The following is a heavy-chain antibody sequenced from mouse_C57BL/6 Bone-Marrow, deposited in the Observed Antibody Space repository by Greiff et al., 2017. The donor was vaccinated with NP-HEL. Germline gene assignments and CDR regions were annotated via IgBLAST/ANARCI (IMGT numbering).Heavy chain of an antibody. V-gene: IGHV1-15*01. Sequence: QVQLQQSGAELVRPGASVTLSCKASGYTFTDYEMHWVKQTPVHGLEWIGAIDPETGGTAYNQKFKGKAILTADKSSSTAYMELRSLTSEDSAVYYCTNYCYGSSSDYWGQGTTLTVSS. CDR2: IDPETGGT. J-gene: IGHJ2*01. CDR3: TNYCYGSSSDY. D-gene: IGHD1-1*01. CDR1: GYTFTDYE.